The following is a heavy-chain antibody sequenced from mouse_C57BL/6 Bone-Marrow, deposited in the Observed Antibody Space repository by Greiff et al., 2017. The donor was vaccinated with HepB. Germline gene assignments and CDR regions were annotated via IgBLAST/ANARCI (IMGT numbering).Heavy chain of an antibody. CDR3: ARDDGYYWYFDV. Sequence: VQVVESGGGLVKPGGSLKLSCAASGFTFSSYAMSWVRQTPEKRLEWVATISDGGSYTYYPDNVKGRFTISRDNAKNNLYLQMSHLKSEDTAMYYCARDDGYYWYFDVWGTGTTVTVSS. V-gene: IGHV5-4*01. J-gene: IGHJ1*03. CDR1: GFTFSSYA. CDR2: ISDGGSYT. D-gene: IGHD2-3*01.